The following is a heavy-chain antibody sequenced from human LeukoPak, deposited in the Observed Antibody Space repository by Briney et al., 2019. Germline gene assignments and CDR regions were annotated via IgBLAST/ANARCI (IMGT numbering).Heavy chain of an antibody. CDR1: GYSFTSYW. V-gene: IGHV5-51*01. J-gene: IGHJ3*02. D-gene: IGHD4-17*01. CDR3: ARSYDYGDYGYDAFDI. CDR2: IYPGDSDT. Sequence: GESLKISCKGSGYSFTSYWIGWVRQMPGKGLEWMGIIYPGDSDTRYSPSFQGQVIISADKSISTAYLQWSSLKASDTAMYYCARSYDYGDYGYDAFDIWGQGTMVTVSS.